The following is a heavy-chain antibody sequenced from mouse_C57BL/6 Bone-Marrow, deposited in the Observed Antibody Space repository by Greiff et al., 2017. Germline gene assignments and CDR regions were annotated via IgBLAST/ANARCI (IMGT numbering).Heavy chain of an antibody. V-gene: IGHV2-9*01. CDR2: IWGGGST. Sequence: VQLQQSGPGLVAPSQSLSLTCTVSGFSLTSYGVDWVRQPPGKGLEWLGVIWGGGSTNYNSALMSRLSISKDNSKSQVFLKMNSLQHDDTAMYYCAKHSVVGQVYAMDYWGPGTSVTVSS. D-gene: IGHD1-1*01. CDR1: GFSLTSYG. J-gene: IGHJ4*01. CDR3: AKHSVVGQVYAMDY.